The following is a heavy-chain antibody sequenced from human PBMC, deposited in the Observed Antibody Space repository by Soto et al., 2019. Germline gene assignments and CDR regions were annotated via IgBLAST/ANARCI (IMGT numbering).Heavy chain of an antibody. CDR1: GGTFSSYA. CDR2: IIPIFGTT. CDR3: AGSFKYGSGTFDAFDI. D-gene: IGHD3-10*01. Sequence: QVQLVQSGTEVKKPGSSLKVSCKASGGTFSSYAISWVRQAPGHGLEWMGGIIPIFGTTNYAEKLRGRVSITADESTSTAYVELSSLRSEDTAVYYCAGSFKYGSGTFDAFDIWGQGTMVTVSS. J-gene: IGHJ3*02. V-gene: IGHV1-69*01.